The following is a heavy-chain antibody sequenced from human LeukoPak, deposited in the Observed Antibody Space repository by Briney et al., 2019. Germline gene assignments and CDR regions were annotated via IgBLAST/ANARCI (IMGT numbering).Heavy chain of an antibody. D-gene: IGHD6-13*01. J-gene: IGHJ5*02. CDR3: AKEWQSSSWHDLFDP. Sequence: GGSLRLSCAASGFTFSSYAMSWVRQAPGKGLEWVSAISGSGGSTYYADSVKGRFTISRDSSKNTLYLQMNSLRAEDTAVYYCAKEWQSSSWHDLFDPWGQGTLVTVSS. V-gene: IGHV3-23*01. CDR1: GFTFSSYA. CDR2: ISGSGGST.